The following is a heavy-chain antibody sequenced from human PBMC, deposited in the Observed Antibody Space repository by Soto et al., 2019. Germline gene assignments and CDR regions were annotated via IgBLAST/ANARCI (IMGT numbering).Heavy chain of an antibody. CDR2: IKQDGSEK. Sequence: GGSLRLYCASSGFTFSRYWMSWVRQAPGKGLEWVANIKQDGSEKYYVDSVKGRFTISRDNAKNSLYLQMNSLRAEDTAGYYCERVTPRLVRRGAFDIWGKGTMVTVS. V-gene: IGHV3-7*03. CDR1: GFTFSRYW. D-gene: IGHD6-6*01. CDR3: ERVTPRLVRRGAFDI. J-gene: IGHJ3*02.